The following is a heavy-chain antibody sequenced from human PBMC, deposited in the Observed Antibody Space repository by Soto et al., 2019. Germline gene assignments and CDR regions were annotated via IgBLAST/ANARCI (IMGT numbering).Heavy chain of an antibody. CDR1: GFTFSSYA. CDR2: ISGSANNA. D-gene: IGHD4-17*01. J-gene: IGHJ4*02. Sequence: PVGSLRLSCAASGFTFSSYAMSWVRQAPGKGLEWISAISGSANNAYYPDSVKGRFTISRDNSNNTVNLQMNSLRAEDTAIYFCAKTGFGDYDYWGPGALVTVSS. CDR3: AKTGFGDYDY. V-gene: IGHV3-23*01.